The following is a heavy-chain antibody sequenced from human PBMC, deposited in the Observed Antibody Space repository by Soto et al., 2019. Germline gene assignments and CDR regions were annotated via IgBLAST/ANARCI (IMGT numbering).Heavy chain of an antibody. Sequence: ASVKVSCKASGYPFTSYGISWVRQAPGQGLEWMGWITTYNGHTNYAQSLQDRVTVTTDTSTSTAYMELRSLRSDDTAVYYCARLLNYYGSADLYYYYMDVWGKGTTVTVSS. J-gene: IGHJ6*03. V-gene: IGHV1-18*01. CDR3: ARLLNYYGSADLYYYYMDV. CDR1: GYPFTSYG. CDR2: ITTYNGHT. D-gene: IGHD3-10*01.